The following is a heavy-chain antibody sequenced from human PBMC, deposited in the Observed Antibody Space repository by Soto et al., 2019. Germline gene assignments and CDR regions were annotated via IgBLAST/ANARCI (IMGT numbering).Heavy chain of an antibody. D-gene: IGHD3-22*01. V-gene: IGHV5-51*01. CDR3: ARLPGYYDSSGYLPAFAFDI. CDR1: GYSFTSYW. CDR2: IYPGDSDT. Sequence: LGESLKISCKGSGYSFTSYWIGWVRQMPGKGLEWMGIIYPGDSDTRYSPSFQGQVTISADKSISTAYLQWSSLKASDTAMYYCARLPGYYDSSGYLPAFAFDIWGQGTMVTVSS. J-gene: IGHJ3*02.